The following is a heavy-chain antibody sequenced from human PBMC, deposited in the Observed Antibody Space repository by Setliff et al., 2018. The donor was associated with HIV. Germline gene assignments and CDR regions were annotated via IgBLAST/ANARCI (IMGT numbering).Heavy chain of an antibody. CDR3: AREGVAADDDEWYFFDH. CDR2: ISTYNGNT. CDR1: GYTFTSYG. J-gene: IGHJ4*02. Sequence: ASVKVSCKASGYTFTSYGISWVRQAPGQGLEWMGWISTYNGNTNYAQKFQDRVTLTTDTSTGTVYMEVRRLRSDDTAVYFCAREGVAADDDEWYFFDHWGQGTLVTVSS. D-gene: IGHD6-13*01. V-gene: IGHV1-18*01.